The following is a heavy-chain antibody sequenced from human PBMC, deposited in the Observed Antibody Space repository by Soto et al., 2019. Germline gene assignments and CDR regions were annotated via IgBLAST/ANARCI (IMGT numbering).Heavy chain of an antibody. J-gene: IGHJ4*02. CDR1: VFTVSSNY. D-gene: IGHD4-17*01. V-gene: IGHV3-66*01. CDR3: ARTIYGDPDY. Sequence: GGSLRLSCAASVFTVSSNYMSWVRQAPGKGLEWVSVIYSGGSTYYADSVKGRFTISRDNSKNTLYLQMNSLRAEDTAVYYCARTIYGDPDYWGQGTLVTVSS. CDR2: IYSGGST.